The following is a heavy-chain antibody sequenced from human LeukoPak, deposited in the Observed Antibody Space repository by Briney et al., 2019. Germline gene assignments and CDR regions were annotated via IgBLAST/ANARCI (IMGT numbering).Heavy chain of an antibody. Sequence: PSQTLSLTCTVSGGSISSGSYYWSWIRQPAGKGLEWIGRIYTSGSTNYNPSLKSRVTISVDTSKNQFSLKLSSVTAADTAVYYCARRVRRGYSYGPQYFDYWGQGTLVTVSS. CDR2: IYTSGST. CDR1: GGSISSGSYY. J-gene: IGHJ4*02. D-gene: IGHD5-18*01. CDR3: ARRVRRGYSYGPQYFDY. V-gene: IGHV4-61*02.